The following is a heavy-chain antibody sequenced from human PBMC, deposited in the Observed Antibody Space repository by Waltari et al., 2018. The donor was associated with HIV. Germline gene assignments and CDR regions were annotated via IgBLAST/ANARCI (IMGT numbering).Heavy chain of an antibody. J-gene: IGHJ4*02. D-gene: IGHD2-15*01. V-gene: IGHV1-2*02. Sequence: QVQLVQSGAEVKKPGASVKVSCKASGYTFTGYYMHWVRQAPGQGLEWMGWINPNSGGTNYAQKFQGRVTMTRDTSISTPYMELSRLRSDDTAVYYCARSFIVVVVAATAFDYWGQGTLVTVSS. CDR3: ARSFIVVVVAATAFDY. CDR2: INPNSGGT. CDR1: GYTFTGYY.